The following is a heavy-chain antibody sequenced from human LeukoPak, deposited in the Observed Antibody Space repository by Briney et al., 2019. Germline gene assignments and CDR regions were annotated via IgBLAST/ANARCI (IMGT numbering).Heavy chain of an antibody. CDR2: ISGSGGST. J-gene: IGHJ4*02. D-gene: IGHD3-22*01. V-gene: IGHV3-23*01. CDR3: AKHLNYYDSSGTFDY. CDR1: GFTFSSYA. Sequence: PGGSLRLSCAASGFTFSSYAMSWVRQAPGKGLEWVSAISGSGGSTYYADSVKGRFTISRDNSKNTLYLQMNSLRAEDTAVYYCAKHLNYYDSSGTFDYWGRGTLVTVSS.